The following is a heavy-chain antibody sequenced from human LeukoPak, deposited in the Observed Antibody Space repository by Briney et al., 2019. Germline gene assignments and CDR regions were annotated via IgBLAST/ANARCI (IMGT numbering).Heavy chain of an antibody. Sequence: GESLKISCKGSGYSFTNYGIGWVRQMPGKGLAWRAIINPGDSDTRYSPSFQAQVTISADKSINPAYLQWSSLKAADRAMYYCARHTSWASGMDVWGKGTTVTVSS. CDR2: INPGDSDT. V-gene: IGHV5-51*01. CDR3: ARHTSWASGMDV. CDR1: GYSFTNYG. D-gene: IGHD3-16*01. J-gene: IGHJ6*04.